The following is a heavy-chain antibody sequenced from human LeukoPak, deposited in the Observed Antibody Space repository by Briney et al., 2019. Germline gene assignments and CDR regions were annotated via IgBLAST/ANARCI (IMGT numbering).Heavy chain of an antibody. Sequence: GGSLRLSCAASGFTFSNHAMHWVRQAPGKALEWVTLVWYDGNRKYYADSVKGRFTISRDNSKNSVYLQLNSLRPEDTAMYYCVSMVRGIGYWGQGTLVTVSS. CDR1: GFTFSNHA. D-gene: IGHD3-10*01. CDR2: VWYDGNRK. J-gene: IGHJ4*02. V-gene: IGHV3-30*02. CDR3: VSMVRGIGY.